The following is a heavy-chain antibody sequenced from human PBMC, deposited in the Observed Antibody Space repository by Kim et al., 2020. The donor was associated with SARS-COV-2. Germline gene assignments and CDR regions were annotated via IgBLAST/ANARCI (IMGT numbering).Heavy chain of an antibody. Sequence: SGGTTYHPSRKSRVTISVDTSKNQFSLKLGSVTAADTAVYFCARGYFAAYWGQGTLVTVSS. D-gene: IGHD3-10*01. CDR3: ARGYFAAY. J-gene: IGHJ4*02. V-gene: IGHV4-59*09. CDR2: SGGT.